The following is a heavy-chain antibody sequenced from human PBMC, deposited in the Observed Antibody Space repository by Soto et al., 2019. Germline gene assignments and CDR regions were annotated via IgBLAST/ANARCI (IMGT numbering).Heavy chain of an antibody. CDR2: IYKTGHT. CDR3: ARGSSIAGLYYGMDV. CDR1: GGSISSYY. V-gene: IGHV4-4*07. Sequence: SETLSLTCTVSGGSISSYYWSWIRQSPGKGLEWIGRIYKTGHTAYKESHKSRVIIAIDTSKNQFSLKLSSVTAADTVVYYCARGSSIAGLYYGMDVWGQGTTVTVSS. J-gene: IGHJ6*02. D-gene: IGHD6-6*01.